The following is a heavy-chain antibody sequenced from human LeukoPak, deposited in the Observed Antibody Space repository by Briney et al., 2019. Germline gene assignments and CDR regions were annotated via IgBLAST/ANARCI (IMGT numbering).Heavy chain of an antibody. V-gene: IGHV3-33*01. J-gene: IGHJ3*02. D-gene: IGHD3-10*01. Sequence: PGGSLRLSCAASGFTFSSYGMHWVRQAPGKGLEWVANLWYDGRHIYYHESVKGRFTISRDDSKNTLYLQMSSLSAEDTALYYCARDSGDTSLWFGASYAAFDIWGQGTVVTVAS. CDR2: LWYDGRHI. CDR3: ARDSGDTSLWFGASYAAFDI. CDR1: GFTFSSYG.